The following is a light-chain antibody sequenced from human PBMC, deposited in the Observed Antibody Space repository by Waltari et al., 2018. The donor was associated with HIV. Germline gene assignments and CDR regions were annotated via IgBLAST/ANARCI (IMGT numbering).Light chain of an antibody. Sequence: QSALTQPASVSASPGQSTTISCTGTSSDVGSYNLVSWYQQHPGKAPKLMIYEVSKRPSGVSNRFSGSKSGNTASLTISGLQAEDEADYYCCSYAGSSTSLFGGGTKLTVL. V-gene: IGLV2-23*02. CDR2: EVS. CDR3: CSYAGSSTSL. CDR1: SSDVGSYNL. J-gene: IGLJ2*01.